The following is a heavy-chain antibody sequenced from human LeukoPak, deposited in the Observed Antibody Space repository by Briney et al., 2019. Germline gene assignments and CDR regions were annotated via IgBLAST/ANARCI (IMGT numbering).Heavy chain of an antibody. V-gene: IGHV1-18*01. CDR1: GYTFTSYA. CDR2: ISAYNGNT. CDR3: ARDRDYGDYNTQDLFVY. D-gene: IGHD4-17*01. J-gene: IGHJ4*02. Sequence: GASVKVSCKASGYTFTSYAMHWVRQAPGQGLEWMGWISAYNGNTNYAQRLQGRVTMTTDTSTSTAYMELRSLRSDDTAVHYCARDRDYGDYNTQDLFVYWGQGTLVTVSS.